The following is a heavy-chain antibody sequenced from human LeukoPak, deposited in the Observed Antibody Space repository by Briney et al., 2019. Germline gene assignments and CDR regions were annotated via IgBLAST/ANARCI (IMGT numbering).Heavy chain of an antibody. CDR1: GFTFDDYA. CDR3: AKTPSSGYYHDAFDI. J-gene: IGHJ3*02. D-gene: IGHD3-22*01. V-gene: IGHV3-9*01. Sequence: GGSLRLSCAASGFTFDDYAMHWVRQAPGKGLEWVSGISWNSGSIGYADSVKGRFTISRDNAKNSLYLQMNSLRAEDTALYYCAKTPSSGYYHDAFDIWGRGTMVTVSS. CDR2: ISWNSGSI.